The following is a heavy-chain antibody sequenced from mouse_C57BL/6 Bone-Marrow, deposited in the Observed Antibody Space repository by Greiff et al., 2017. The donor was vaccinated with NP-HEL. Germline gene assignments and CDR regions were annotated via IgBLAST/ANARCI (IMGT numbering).Heavy chain of an antibody. CDR2: ISDGGSYT. CDR1: GFTFSSYA. CDR3: AREPHGYPHYWYFDV. D-gene: IGHD2-2*01. Sequence: DVQLVESGGGLVKPGGSLKLSCAASGFTFSSYAMSWVRQTPEKRLEWVATISDGGSYTYYPDNVKGRFTISRDNAKNNLYLQMSHLKSEDTAMYYCAREPHGYPHYWYFDVWGTGTTVTVSS. V-gene: IGHV5-4*01. J-gene: IGHJ1*03.